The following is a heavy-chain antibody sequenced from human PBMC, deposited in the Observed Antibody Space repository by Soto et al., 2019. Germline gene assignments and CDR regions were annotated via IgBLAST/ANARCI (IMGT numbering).Heavy chain of an antibody. CDR1: GYTLTELS. D-gene: IGHD5-12*01. Sequence: GASVKVSCKVSGYTLTELSMHWVRQAPGKGLEWMGGFDPEDGETIYAQKFQGRVTMTEDTSTSTAYMELSSLRSEDTAVYYCARSSLYSYYYYYMDVWGKGTTVTVSS. CDR2: FDPEDGET. CDR3: ARSSLYSYYYYYMDV. J-gene: IGHJ6*03. V-gene: IGHV1-24*01.